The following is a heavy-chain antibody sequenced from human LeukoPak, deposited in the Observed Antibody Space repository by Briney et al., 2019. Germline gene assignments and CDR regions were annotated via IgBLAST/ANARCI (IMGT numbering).Heavy chain of an antibody. J-gene: IGHJ4*02. V-gene: IGHV4-59*12. CDR2: IYYSGST. CDR1: GGSISSYY. Sequence: SETVSLTCTVSGGSISSYYWSWIRQPPGKGLEWIGYIYYSGSTNYNPSLKSRVTISVDTSKNRFSLKLSSVTAADTAVYYCARDYYESGVFDYWGRGTLVTVSS. D-gene: IGHD3-22*01. CDR3: ARDYYESGVFDY.